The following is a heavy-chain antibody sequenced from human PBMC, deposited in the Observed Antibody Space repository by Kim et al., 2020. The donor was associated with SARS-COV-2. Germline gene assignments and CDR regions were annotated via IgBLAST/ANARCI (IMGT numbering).Heavy chain of an antibody. D-gene: IGHD4-17*01. CDR1: GYSFTTCC. J-gene: IGHJ4*02. Sequence: ASVKVSCKAFGYSFTTCCMNWVRQAPGQGLEWMGWINPNSGTPKYAQGLEGRFIFALDTSVSTAYLQISSLKAEDTAVYYCARDVCGDSVFDSWGQGTLVTVSS. CDR2: INPNSGTP. V-gene: IGHV7-4-1*02. CDR3: ARDVCGDSVFDS.